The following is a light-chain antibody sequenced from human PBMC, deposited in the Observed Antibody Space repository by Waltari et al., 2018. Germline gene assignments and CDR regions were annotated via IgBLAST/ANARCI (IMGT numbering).Light chain of an antibody. V-gene: IGKV3-20*01. Sequence: EIVFTQSPGTLSLSPRERATLSCRASQSVSSSYLAWYQQNPGQAPRLLIYGASSRANGIPDRFSGSGSGTDFTLTISRLEPEDFAVYYCQQYGSSPYTFGQGTKLEIK. CDR1: QSVSSSY. CDR2: GAS. CDR3: QQYGSSPYT. J-gene: IGKJ2*01.